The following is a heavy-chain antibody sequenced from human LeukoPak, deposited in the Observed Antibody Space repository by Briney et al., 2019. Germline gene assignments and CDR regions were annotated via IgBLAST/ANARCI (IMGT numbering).Heavy chain of an antibody. J-gene: IGHJ5*02. CDR2: IYSGGST. CDR1: GFTVSSNY. D-gene: IGHD6-19*01. V-gene: IGHV3-53*01. CDR3: ARGGGVRFGSGWRPGAWFDP. Sequence: GGSLRLSCAASGFTVSSNYMSWVRQAPGKGLEWVSVIYSGGSTYYADSVKGRFTISRDNSKNTLYLQMNSLRAEDTAVYYCARGGGVRFGSGWRPGAWFDPWGQGTLVIVSS.